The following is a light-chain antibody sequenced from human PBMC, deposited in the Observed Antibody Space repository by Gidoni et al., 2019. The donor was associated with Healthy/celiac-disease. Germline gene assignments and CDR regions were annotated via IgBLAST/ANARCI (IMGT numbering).Light chain of an antibody. V-gene: IGKV1-39*01. CDR1: QSISSY. Sequence: DIPVTQSPSSLSASVGDRVTITCPASQSISSYLNWYQQKPGKAPKLLIYAASSLQSGVPSRFSGSGSGTDFTLTISSLQPEDFATYYCQQSYSTPPTFGRGTKVEIK. CDR2: AAS. CDR3: QQSYSTPPT. J-gene: IGKJ4*01.